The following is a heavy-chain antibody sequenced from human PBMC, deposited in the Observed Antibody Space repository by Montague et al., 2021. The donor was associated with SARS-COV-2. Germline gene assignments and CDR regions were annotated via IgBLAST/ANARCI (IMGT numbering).Heavy chain of an antibody. CDR1: GFTFSSYA. D-gene: IGHD2-2*01. Sequence: SLRLSCAASGFTFSSYAMHWVRQAPGKGLEWVAVISYDGSNKCYVDSVKGRFSISRDNSKNTLYLQMNSLRAEDTAVYYCARQLIVFVPAAPGSPTHETYDYAMDVWGQGTTVTVSS. CDR2: ISYDGSNK. J-gene: IGHJ6*02. CDR3: ARQLIVFVPAAPGSPTHETYDYAMDV. V-gene: IGHV3-30*04.